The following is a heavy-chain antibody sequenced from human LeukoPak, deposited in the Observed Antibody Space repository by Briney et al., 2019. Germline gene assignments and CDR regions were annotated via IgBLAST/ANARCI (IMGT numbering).Heavy chain of an antibody. CDR3: ARTGYSSGWFNDH. V-gene: IGHV3-53*01. J-gene: IGHJ4*02. CDR2: IYNDGST. CDR1: GFSVRTHY. Sequence: GGSLRLSCVVSGFSVRTHYMSWVRQAPAKGLEWVSVIYNDGSTYYSASVKGRFAISRDNSKNALYLQMNSLRVDDTAVYYCARTGYSSGWFNDHWGQGTLVTVSS. D-gene: IGHD6-19*01.